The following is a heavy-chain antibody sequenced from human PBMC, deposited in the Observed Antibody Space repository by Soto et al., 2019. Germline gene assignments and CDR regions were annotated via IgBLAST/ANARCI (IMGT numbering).Heavy chain of an antibody. Sequence: SETLSITCAVSGGSISSSNWWSWVRRPPGKGLEWIGEIYHSRSTNYNPSLRSRVTISVDKSKNQFSLKLSSVTAADTAVYYCARRVGATYYGMDVWGQGTTVTVSS. CDR3: ARRVGATYYGMDV. CDR2: IYHSRST. J-gene: IGHJ6*02. V-gene: IGHV4-4*02. D-gene: IGHD1-26*01. CDR1: GGSISSSNW.